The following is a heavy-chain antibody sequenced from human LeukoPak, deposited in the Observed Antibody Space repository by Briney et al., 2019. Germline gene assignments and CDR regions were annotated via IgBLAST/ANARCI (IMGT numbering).Heavy chain of an antibody. J-gene: IGHJ3*01. CDR1: GFTFSNYE. Sequence: GGSLRLSCAASGFTFSNYEMNWVRQAPGKGLEWVSYIFSRDDSTYYSDSVKGRLTISRDNAKNALYLQMNSLRAEDTAVYYCARHLITMIRGSFDLWGQGTMVTVSS. CDR3: ARHLITMIRGSFDL. CDR2: IFSRDDST. D-gene: IGHD3-22*01. V-gene: IGHV3-48*03.